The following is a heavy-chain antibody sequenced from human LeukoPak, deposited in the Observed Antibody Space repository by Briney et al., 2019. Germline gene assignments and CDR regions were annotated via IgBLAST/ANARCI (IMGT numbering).Heavy chain of an antibody. J-gene: IGHJ4*02. D-gene: IGHD4-17*01. V-gene: IGHV4-4*07. Sequence: SDTLSLTCTVSGRSIRSYYWSWLRQPAGKGLEWIGRIYTSGSTNYNPSPKSRVTMSVATSKHQFSLKLSSVTAAHTAVYYCARGHRVTTFDYWGQGTLVTVSS. CDR3: ARGHRVTTFDY. CDR2: IYTSGST. CDR1: GRSIRSYY.